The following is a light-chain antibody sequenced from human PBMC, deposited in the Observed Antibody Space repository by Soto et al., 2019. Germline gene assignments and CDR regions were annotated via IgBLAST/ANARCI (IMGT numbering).Light chain of an antibody. V-gene: IGKV3-11*01. CDR1: QSVSTF. Sequence: EIVLTQSPATLSLSPGERAILSCRASQSVSTFLAWFQQKPGQPPRLLIYNASNRTTGIPARFSGSGSGTDFTLTISSLEPEDFAVYYCQQRSNWPLITFGQGTRLEIK. CDR3: QQRSNWPLIT. CDR2: NAS. J-gene: IGKJ5*01.